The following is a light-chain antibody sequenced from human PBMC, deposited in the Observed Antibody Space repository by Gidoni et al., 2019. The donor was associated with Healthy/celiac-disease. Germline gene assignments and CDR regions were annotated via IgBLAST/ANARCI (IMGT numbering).Light chain of an antibody. Sequence: EIVLTQSPGTLSLSPGERATLSCRASQSVSSSYFAWSQQKPGQAPRLLIYGASSRATGIPDRFSGSGSGTDFTLTISRLEPEDFAVYYCQQYGSSPQTFGQGTKLEIK. CDR2: GAS. CDR1: QSVSSSY. CDR3: QQYGSSPQT. J-gene: IGKJ2*01. V-gene: IGKV3-20*01.